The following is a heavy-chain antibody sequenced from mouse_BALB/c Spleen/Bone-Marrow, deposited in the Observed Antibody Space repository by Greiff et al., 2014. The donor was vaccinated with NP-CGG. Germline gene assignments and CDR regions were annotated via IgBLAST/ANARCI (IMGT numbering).Heavy chain of an antibody. D-gene: IGHD2-2*01. CDR3: ARKGYTGCFDV. J-gene: IGHJ1*01. CDR2: IWSGGGT. CDR1: GFSLTTYG. V-gene: IGHV2-2*02. Sequence: QVQLQQSGPGLVKPSQSLSITCTVSGFSLTTYGLHWVRQSPGKGLEWLGVIWSGGGTDYNAAFISRLIITEDNSKSQVFFKMNSLQTNDTAMYYCARKGYTGCFDVWGAGTTVTVSS.